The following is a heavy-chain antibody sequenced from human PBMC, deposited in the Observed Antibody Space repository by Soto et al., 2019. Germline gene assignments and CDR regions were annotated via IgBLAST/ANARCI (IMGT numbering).Heavy chain of an antibody. D-gene: IGHD3-3*01. V-gene: IGHV3-74*01. J-gene: IGHJ6*02. CDR3: AREYYDFWSGYYDYYYYGMDV. Sequence: GGSLRLSCAATGFSFSNYWMHWVRQAPGKGLVWVSRINDQGGSPSYADSVKGRFTISRDNSKNTLYLQMNSLRAEDTAVYYCAREYYDFWSGYYDYYYYGMDVWGQGTTVTVSS. CDR1: GFSFSNYW. CDR2: INDQGGSP.